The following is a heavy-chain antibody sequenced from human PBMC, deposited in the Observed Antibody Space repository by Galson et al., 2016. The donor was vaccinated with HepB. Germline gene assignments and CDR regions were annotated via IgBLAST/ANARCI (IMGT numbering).Heavy chain of an antibody. CDR2: VFYSGST. D-gene: IGHD2-21*01. CDR1: GDSITNYY. CDR3: ARDYVIWRY. Sequence: SETLSLTCTVSGDSITNYYWSWIRQPPGKGLEWIGYVFYSGSTNYNPSLKSRVSMSVDTSKNQFSLKVTSVTAADTAVYYCARDYVIWRYWGQGILVTVSS. J-gene: IGHJ4*02. V-gene: IGHV4-59*01.